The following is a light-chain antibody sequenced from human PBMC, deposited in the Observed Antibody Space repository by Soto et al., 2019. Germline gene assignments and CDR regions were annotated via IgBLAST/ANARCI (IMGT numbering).Light chain of an antibody. Sequence: EIVLTQSPGTLSLSPGERATLSCRASQYVSTTFFAWYQQKPGQAPRLLIYGTSNRATGIPDRFSGSGSGTDFTLTITRPEPEDFVVYYCQQYDSSPLTFGGGTRMEVK. CDR1: QYVSTTF. J-gene: IGKJ4*01. CDR3: QQYDSSPLT. V-gene: IGKV3-20*01. CDR2: GTS.